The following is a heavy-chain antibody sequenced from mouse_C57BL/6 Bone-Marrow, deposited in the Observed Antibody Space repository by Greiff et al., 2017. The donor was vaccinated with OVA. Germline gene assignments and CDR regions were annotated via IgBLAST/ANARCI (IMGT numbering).Heavy chain of an antibody. D-gene: IGHD2-2*01. Sequence: VQLQQSGAELVRPGASVKLSCTASGFNIKDDYMHWVKQRPEQGLEWIGWIDPAHGDTEYASKFQGKATITADTSSNTAYLQLSSLTSEDTAVYYCTTVWLRHYFDYWGQGTTLTVSS. V-gene: IGHV14-4*01. J-gene: IGHJ2*01. CDR2: IDPAHGDT. CDR1: GFNIKDDY. CDR3: TTVWLRHYFDY.